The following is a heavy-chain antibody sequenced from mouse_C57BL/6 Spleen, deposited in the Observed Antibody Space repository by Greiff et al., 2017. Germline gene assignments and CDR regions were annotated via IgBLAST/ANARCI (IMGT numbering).Heavy chain of an antibody. J-gene: IGHJ2*01. Sequence: DVQLVESGGGLVQPGGSLSLSCAASGFTFTDYYMSWVRQPPGKALEWLGFIRNKANGYTTEYSASVKGRFTISRDNSQSILYLQMNALRAEDSATYYCARYGYYGSSYGYFDYWGQGTTLTVSS. CDR1: GFTFTDYY. CDR2: IRNKANGYTT. V-gene: IGHV7-3*01. CDR3: ARYGYYGSSYGYFDY. D-gene: IGHD1-1*01.